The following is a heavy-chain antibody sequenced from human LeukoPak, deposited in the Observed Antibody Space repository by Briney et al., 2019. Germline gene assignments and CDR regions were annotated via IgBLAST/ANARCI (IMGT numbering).Heavy chain of an antibody. V-gene: IGHV3-30*03. CDR3: ARAGVRYSYGRGRDWFDP. D-gene: IGHD5-18*01. CDR2: ISYDGSNK. CDR1: GFTFSSYG. J-gene: IGHJ5*02. Sequence: PGGSLRLSCAASGFTFSSYGMHWVRQAPGKGLEWVAVISYDGSNKYYADSVKGRFTISRDNSKNTLYLQMNSLRAEDTAVYYCARAGVRYSYGRGRDWFDPWGQGTLVTVSS.